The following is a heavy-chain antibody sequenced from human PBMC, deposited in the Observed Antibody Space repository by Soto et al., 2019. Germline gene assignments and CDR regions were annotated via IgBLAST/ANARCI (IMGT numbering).Heavy chain of an antibody. V-gene: IGHV3-23*01. D-gene: IGHD6-13*01. CDR2: ISGSGGST. Sequence: GGALRLSCAASGFTFSSYAMNWVRQAPGKGLEWVSVISGSGGSTYYADSVKGRFTISRDNSKNTLYLQMNSLRAEDTAVYYCARRGPGTYFDYWGQGTLVTVSS. CDR3: ARRGPGTYFDY. J-gene: IGHJ4*02. CDR1: GFTFSSYA.